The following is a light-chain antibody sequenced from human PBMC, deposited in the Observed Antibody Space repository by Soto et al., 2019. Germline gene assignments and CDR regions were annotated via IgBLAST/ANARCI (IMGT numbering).Light chain of an antibody. CDR1: QSVGNN. Sequence: EIVMTQSPATVSVSPGERATLYCRASQSVGNNLAWYQQKPGQAPSLFIFGASVRATGVPDRFSGSGSGTEFTLSISNLQPDDFATYYCQQYNSYSFGQGTKVEMK. J-gene: IGKJ1*01. V-gene: IGKV3-15*01. CDR2: GAS. CDR3: QQYNSYS.